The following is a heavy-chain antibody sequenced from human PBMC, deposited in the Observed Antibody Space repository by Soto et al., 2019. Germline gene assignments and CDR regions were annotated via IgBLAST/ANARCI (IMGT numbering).Heavy chain of an antibody. Sequence: SDTPSLSCTVSGGCIRSGEYYWSWISQPPGKGLEWIGYISYSGNTYYDPSLKSRLSISGDTSKNQFSLRLSSVTAADTAVYYCVRTNYDYVWGSYRFDFWGQGTLVTVSA. J-gene: IGHJ4*02. CDR2: ISYSGNT. D-gene: IGHD3-16*02. CDR1: GGCIRSGEYY. CDR3: VRTNYDYVWGSYRFDF. V-gene: IGHV4-30-4*02.